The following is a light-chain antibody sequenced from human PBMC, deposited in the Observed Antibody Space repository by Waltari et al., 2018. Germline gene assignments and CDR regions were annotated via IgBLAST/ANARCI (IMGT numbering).Light chain of an antibody. CDR1: PSVGSTY. CDR3: QQYGSSST. CDR2: GAA. V-gene: IGKV3-20*01. J-gene: IGKJ5*01. Sequence: ELVLTQSPGTLSLPPGETPTLSCRAIPSVGSTYLVWYQQKPGQAPRTLIYGAASRSTGIPDMFRCSGSWTDFTLNISRLEPEDCAVYYCQQYGSSSTFGQGTRLEIK.